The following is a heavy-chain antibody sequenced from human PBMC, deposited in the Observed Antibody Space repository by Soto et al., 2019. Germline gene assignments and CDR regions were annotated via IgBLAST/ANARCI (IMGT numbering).Heavy chain of an antibody. CDR1: GGNFITFA. V-gene: IGHV1-69*01. CDR2: IIPISSTT. Sequence: QVELVQSGAEVKKPGSSVKVSCKASGGNFITFAISWVRQAPGQGLEWMGEIIPISSTTKSAHKFQDRVTISAAGSSSTVHMELRSLKSADTAIYFCAKKLGIDPFGSYGLDVWGQGTTVTVSS. CDR3: AKKLGIDPFGSYGLDV. J-gene: IGHJ6*02. D-gene: IGHD7-27*01.